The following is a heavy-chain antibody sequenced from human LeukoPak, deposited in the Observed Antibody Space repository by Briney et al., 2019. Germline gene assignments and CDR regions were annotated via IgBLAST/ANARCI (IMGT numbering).Heavy chain of an antibody. D-gene: IGHD6-19*01. Sequence: GASVKVSCKASGGTFSSYAISWVRQAPGQGLEWMGGIIPIFGTANYAQKFQGRVTITADESTSTAYMELSSLRSEDTAVYYCARGREGIAVAGAYYMDVWGKGTTVTVSS. CDR1: GGTFSSYA. CDR3: ARGREGIAVAGAYYMDV. J-gene: IGHJ6*03. V-gene: IGHV1-69*13. CDR2: IIPIFGTA.